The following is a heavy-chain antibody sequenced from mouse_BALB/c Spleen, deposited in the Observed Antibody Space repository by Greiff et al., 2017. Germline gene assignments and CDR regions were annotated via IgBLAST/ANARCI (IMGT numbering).Heavy chain of an antibody. V-gene: IGHV2-9*02. J-gene: IGHJ4*01. CDR3: ARDRGITTYAMDY. Sequence: VQRVESGPGLVAPSQSLSITCTVSGFSLTSYGVHWVRQPPGKGLEWLGVIWAGGSTNYNSALMSRLSISKDNSKSQVFLKMNSLQTDDTAMYYCARDRGITTYAMDYWGQGTSVTVSS. CDR1: GFSLTSYG. CDR2: IWAGGST. D-gene: IGHD1-2*01.